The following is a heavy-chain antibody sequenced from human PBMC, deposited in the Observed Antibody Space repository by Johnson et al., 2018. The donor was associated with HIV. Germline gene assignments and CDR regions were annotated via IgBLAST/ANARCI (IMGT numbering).Heavy chain of an antibody. D-gene: IGHD2-21*01. CDR3: ARGGGCGGDCYSGYDAFDI. CDR1: GFPFSSFA. CDR2: ISWDGGST. Sequence: EQLVESGGGLVQPGGSLRLSCAASGFPFSSFAMSWVRQAPGKGLEWVSLISWDGGSTYYADSMKGRFTISRDNSKNTLYLQMNSLRDEDTAVYYCARGGGCGGDCYSGYDAFDIWGQGTVVIVSS. V-gene: IGHV3-23*04. J-gene: IGHJ3*02.